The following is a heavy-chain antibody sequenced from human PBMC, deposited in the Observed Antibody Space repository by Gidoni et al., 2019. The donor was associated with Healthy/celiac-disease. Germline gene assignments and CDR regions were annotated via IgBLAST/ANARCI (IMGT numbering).Heavy chain of an antibody. CDR1: VFTVDYYA. J-gene: IGHJ3*02. CDR3: TKDRQMYSRYDAFDI. CDR2: ISWNSSSI. V-gene: IGHV3-9*01. Sequence: EGKLVGSGGGLVQPGRSLRLSCPASVFTVDYYAMPWVGQAPGKGLELFSVISWNSSSIGYADSVKSRFTTSRDNAKNSLYLQMNSLRAEDTALYYCTKDRQMYSRYDAFDIWGQGTMVTVSS. D-gene: IGHD6-6*01.